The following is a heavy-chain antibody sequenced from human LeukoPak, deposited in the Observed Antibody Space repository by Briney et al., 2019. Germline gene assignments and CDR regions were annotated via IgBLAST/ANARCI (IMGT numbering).Heavy chain of an antibody. J-gene: IGHJ4*02. V-gene: IGHV4-38-2*02. CDR1: GGSISNYY. Sequence: SETLSLTCTVSGGSISNYYWTWIRQPPGKGLEWIGSIYHSGSTYYNPSLKSRVTISVDTSKNQFSLELSSVTAADTAVYYCARDVSSFWGQGTLVTVSS. CDR3: ARDVSSF. D-gene: IGHD6-13*01. CDR2: IYHSGST.